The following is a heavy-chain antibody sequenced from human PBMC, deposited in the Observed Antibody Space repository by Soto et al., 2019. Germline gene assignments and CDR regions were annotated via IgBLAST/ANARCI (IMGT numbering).Heavy chain of an antibody. D-gene: IGHD6-6*01. CDR2: ISAYNGNT. J-gene: IGHJ5*02. Sequence: QVPVVQSGTEVKKPGASVKDSCKASGYTFTNYGISWVRQAPGQGLEWMGWISAYNGNTNYAQIFQGRVTLTTDTSTTTAYMELRSLRSDDTAVYYCASGDSSSGLDPWGQGTLVTVSS. CDR3: ASGDSSSGLDP. CDR1: GYTFTNYG. V-gene: IGHV1-18*01.